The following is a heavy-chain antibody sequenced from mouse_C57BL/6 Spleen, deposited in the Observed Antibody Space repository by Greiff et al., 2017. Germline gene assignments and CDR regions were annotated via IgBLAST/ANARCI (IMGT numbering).Heavy chain of an antibody. CDR3: ARAYYGNYGYFDV. V-gene: IGHV1-18*01. Sequence: VQLQQSGPELVKPGASVKIPCKASGYTFTDYNMDWVKQSPGKSLEWIGDINPNNGGTIYNEKFKGKATLTVDKSSSTAYMELRSLTSEDTAVYYWARAYYGNYGYFDVWGTGTTVTVSS. J-gene: IGHJ1*03. CDR1: GYTFTDYN. CDR2: INPNNGGT. D-gene: IGHD2-1*01.